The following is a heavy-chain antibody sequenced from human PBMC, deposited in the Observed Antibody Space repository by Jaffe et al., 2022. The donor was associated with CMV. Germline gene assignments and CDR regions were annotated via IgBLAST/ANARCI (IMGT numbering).Heavy chain of an antibody. V-gene: IGHV4-39*01. CDR3: ARRPLRDNWFDP. J-gene: IGHJ5*02. D-gene: IGHD4-17*01. CDR1: GGSISSSSYY. Sequence: QLQLQESGPGLVKPSETLSLTCTVSGGSISSSSYYWGWIRQPPGKGLEWIGSIYYSGSTYYNPSLKSRVTISVDTSKNQFSLKLSSVTAADTAVYYCARRPLRDNWFDPWGQGTLVTVSS. CDR2: IYYSGST.